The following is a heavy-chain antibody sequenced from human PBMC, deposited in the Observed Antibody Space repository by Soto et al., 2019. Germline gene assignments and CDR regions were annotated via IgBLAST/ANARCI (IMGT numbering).Heavy chain of an antibody. CDR3: ARRYGGYFDY. CDR1: GGSISSYY. J-gene: IGHJ4*02. Sequence: SETLSLTCTVSGGSISSYYWSWIRQPPGKGLEWIGYIYYSGSTNYNPSLKSRVTISVDTPKNQFSLKLSSVTAADTAVYYCARRYGGYFDYWGQGTLVTVSS. V-gene: IGHV4-59*08. CDR2: IYYSGST. D-gene: IGHD4-17*01.